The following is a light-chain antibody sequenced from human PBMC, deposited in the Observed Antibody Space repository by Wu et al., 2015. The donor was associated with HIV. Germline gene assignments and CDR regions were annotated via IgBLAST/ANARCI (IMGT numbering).Light chain of an antibody. J-gene: IGKJ2*03. CDR3: QHYNSNSPRYS. Sequence: DIQMTQSPSTLSASLGDRVTITCRASQSISTWLAWYQQKPGKAPKLLIYKASSLESGVPSRFSGSGSGTEFTLTISSLQPDDFATYYCQHYNSNSPRYSFGQGTKLEIK. CDR2: KAS. CDR1: QSISTW. V-gene: IGKV1-5*03.